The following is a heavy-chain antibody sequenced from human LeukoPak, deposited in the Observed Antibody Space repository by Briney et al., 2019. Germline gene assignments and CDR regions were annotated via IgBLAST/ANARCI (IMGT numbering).Heavy chain of an antibody. Sequence: GRSLRLSCAASGFTFSSYGMHWVRQAPGKGLEWVAVISYDGSNKYYADSVKGRFTISRDNSKNTLYLQMNSLRAEDTAVYYCARDCSQLMGQLGGCLDYWGQGTLVTVSS. V-gene: IGHV3-30*03. CDR1: GFTFSSYG. D-gene: IGHD6-6*01. CDR3: ARDCSQLMGQLGGCLDY. J-gene: IGHJ4*02. CDR2: ISYDGSNK.